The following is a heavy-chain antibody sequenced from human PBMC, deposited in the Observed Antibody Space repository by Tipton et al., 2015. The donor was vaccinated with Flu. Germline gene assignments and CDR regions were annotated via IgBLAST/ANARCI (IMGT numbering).Heavy chain of an antibody. CDR1: GFTFGGYA. D-gene: IGHD3-22*01. J-gene: IGHJ4*02. V-gene: IGHV3-49*04. CDR3: SRAWDISGL. Sequence: SLRLSCTGSGFTFGGYAMNWVRQAPGKGLAWVGFIASKAHGGTTEYAASVKGRFTISRDDSKSIAYLQMNSLKTEDTAVYYCSRAWDISGLWGQGTLVTVSS. CDR2: IASKAHGGTT.